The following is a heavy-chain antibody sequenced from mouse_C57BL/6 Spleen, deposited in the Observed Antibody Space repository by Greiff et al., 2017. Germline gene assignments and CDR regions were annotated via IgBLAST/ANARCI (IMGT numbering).Heavy chain of an antibody. J-gene: IGHJ3*01. V-gene: IGHV1-82*01. CDR3: ARGNGYAWFAY. CDR2: IYPGDGDT. CDR1: GYAFSSSW. D-gene: IGHD2-2*01. Sequence: VQLQHSGPELVKPGASVKISCKASGYAFSSSWMNWVKQRPGKGLEWIGRIYPGDGDTNYNGKFKGKATLTADKSSSTAYMQLSSLTSEDSAVYFCARGNGYAWFAYWGQGTLVTVSA.